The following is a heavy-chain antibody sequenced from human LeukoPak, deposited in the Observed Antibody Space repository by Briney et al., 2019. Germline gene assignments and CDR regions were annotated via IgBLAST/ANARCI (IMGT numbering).Heavy chain of an antibody. Sequence: GGSLRLSCAASGFSFSYYGVHWVRQAPGKGLEWVALISYDGGDKYFADSVKGRFSISRDNPQNTLFLQMNSLITEDTAIYYCAKDMRPYSGDRSFLFDQWGQGTLVIVSS. J-gene: IGHJ4*02. CDR1: GFSFSYYG. CDR2: ISYDGGDK. V-gene: IGHV3-30*18. CDR3: AKDMRPYSGDRSFLFDQ. D-gene: IGHD1-26*01.